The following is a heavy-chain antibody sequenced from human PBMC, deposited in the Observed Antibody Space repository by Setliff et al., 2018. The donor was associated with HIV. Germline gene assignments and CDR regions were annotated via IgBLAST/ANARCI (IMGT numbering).Heavy chain of an antibody. J-gene: IGHJ5*02. CDR2: IIPIVTIA. Sequence: SVKVSCKASGGSFTSYTFSWVRQAPGQGLEWMGRIIPIVTIAHYAEQFVGRVTITADKSTSTTYMEVSSLRSEDTAVYYCARERPGDHYESTGYQLADWFDPWGQGTLVTGSS. D-gene: IGHD3-22*01. CDR3: ARERPGDHYESTGYQLADWFDP. V-gene: IGHV1-69*04. CDR1: GGSFTSYT.